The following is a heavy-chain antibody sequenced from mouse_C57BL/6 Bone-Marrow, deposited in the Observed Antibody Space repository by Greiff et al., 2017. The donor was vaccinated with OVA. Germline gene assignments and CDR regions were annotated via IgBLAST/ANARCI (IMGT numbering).Heavy chain of an antibody. J-gene: IGHJ2*01. CDR3: ARRGVWYFDY. CDR1: GYTFTSYW. D-gene: IGHD2-10*02. Sequence: VQLQQPGAELVKPGASVKMSCKASGYTFTSYWITWVKQRPGQGLEWIGDIYPGSGSTDYNEKFKSKATLTVEKSSSTAYMQLSSLTSEDSAVYYCARRGVWYFDYWGQGTTLTVSS. CDR2: IYPGSGST. V-gene: IGHV1-55*01.